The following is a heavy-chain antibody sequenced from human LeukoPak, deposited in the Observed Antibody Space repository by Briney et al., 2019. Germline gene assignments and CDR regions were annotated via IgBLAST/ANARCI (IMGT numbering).Heavy chain of an antibody. V-gene: IGHV3-23*01. J-gene: IGHJ5*02. CDR1: GFTFSSYA. D-gene: IGHD3-10*01. CDR3: AKGQGFTMVRGVDRGWFGP. CDR2: ISGSGGST. Sequence: PGGSLRLSCAASGFTFSSYAMSWVRQAPGKGLEWVSAISGSGGSTYYADSVKGRFTISRDNSKNTLYLQMNSLRAEDTAVYYCAKGQGFTMVRGVDRGWFGPWGQGTLVTVSS.